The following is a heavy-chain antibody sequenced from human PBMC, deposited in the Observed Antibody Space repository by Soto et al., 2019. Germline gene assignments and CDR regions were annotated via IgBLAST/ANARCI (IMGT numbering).Heavy chain of an antibody. CDR1: GYTFTLYG. CDR2: ISAYNGNT. Sequence: QVQLVQSGTEVKKPGASVKVSCKASGYTFTLYGITWVRQAPGQGLEWMGWISAYNGNTNYAQKLQGRVTVTRNTAISTAYMELSSLRSEDTAVYYCARGNDFDYWGQGTLVTVSS. J-gene: IGHJ4*02. V-gene: IGHV1-18*01. CDR3: ARGNDFDY.